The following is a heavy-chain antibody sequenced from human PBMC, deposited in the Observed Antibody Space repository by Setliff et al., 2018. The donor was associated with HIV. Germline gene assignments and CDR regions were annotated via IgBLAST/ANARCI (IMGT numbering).Heavy chain of an antibody. V-gene: IGHV1-69*13. CDR1: GGTFSGHA. J-gene: IGHJ5*02. CDR2: IIPLFGTA. D-gene: IGHD1-26*01. CDR3: ARAPAHEHATGWYSSSNRFDP. Sequence: SVKVSCKAAGGTFSGHAINWVRQAPGQGVEWMGEIIPLFGTAHYAQRFQGRVTITADHSTSTAYMELSRLKSADMAVYYCARAPAHEHATGWYSSSNRFDPWGQGTLVTV.